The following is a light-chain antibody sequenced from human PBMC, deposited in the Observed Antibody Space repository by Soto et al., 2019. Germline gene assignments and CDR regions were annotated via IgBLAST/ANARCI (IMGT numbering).Light chain of an antibody. Sequence: EIVMTQSPATLSVSPGETVTLSCRSSQSVNSNLAWYQQKPGQAPRLLIYHASTRATCIPARFSGSGSGTEFTLTISSLQSEDFAIFYCQQFNNWPPITFGGGTKVEIK. CDR1: QSVNSN. V-gene: IGKV3D-15*01. CDR2: HAS. J-gene: IGKJ4*01. CDR3: QQFNNWPPIT.